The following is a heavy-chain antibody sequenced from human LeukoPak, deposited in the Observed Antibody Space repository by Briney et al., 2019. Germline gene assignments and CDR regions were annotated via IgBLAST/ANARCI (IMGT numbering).Heavy chain of an antibody. J-gene: IGHJ4*02. CDR1: GFTFSSYA. Sequence: LPGGSLRLSCAASGFTFSSYAMSWVRQAPGKGLEWVSAISGSGGSTYYADSVKGRFTISRDNSKNTLFLQMNSLRAEDTAVYYCVRGFRGYSFDYWGQGTLVTVSS. CDR2: ISGSGGST. CDR3: VRGFRGYSFDY. V-gene: IGHV3-23*01.